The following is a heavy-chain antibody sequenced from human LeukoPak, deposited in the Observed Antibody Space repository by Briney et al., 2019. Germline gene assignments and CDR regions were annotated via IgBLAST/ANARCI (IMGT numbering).Heavy chain of an antibody. J-gene: IGHJ6*03. Sequence: PGGSLRPSCAASGFTFSSYGMHWVRQAPGEGLEWVAFIRHDESKTFYADSVKGRFTISRDNSKSTLYLQMSSLRAEDTALYYCAKSVIPNAYQGTYYMDVCGKGTTVAVSS. CDR1: GFTFSSYG. CDR2: IRHDESKT. V-gene: IGHV3-30*02. CDR3: AKSVIPNAYQGTYYMDV. D-gene: IGHD3-16*01.